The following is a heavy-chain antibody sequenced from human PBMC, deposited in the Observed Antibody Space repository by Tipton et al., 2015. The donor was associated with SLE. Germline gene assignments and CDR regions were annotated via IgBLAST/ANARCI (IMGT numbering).Heavy chain of an antibody. CDR1: GFTFSSYW. J-gene: IGHJ3*02. D-gene: IGHD3-10*01. CDR2: INSDGSST. V-gene: IGHV3-74*01. Sequence: SLRLSCAASGFTFSSYWMHWVRQAPGKGLVWVSRINSDGSSTSYADSVKGRFTISRDNAKNTLYLQMNSLRAEDTAVYYCARGQHYYGSGSYPDPDDAFDIWGQGTMVTVSS. CDR3: ARGQHYYGSGSYPDPDDAFDI.